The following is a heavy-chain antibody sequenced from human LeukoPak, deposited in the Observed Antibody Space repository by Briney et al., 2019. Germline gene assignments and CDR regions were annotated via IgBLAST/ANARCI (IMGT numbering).Heavy chain of an antibody. D-gene: IGHD3-10*01. CDR1: GFTFSSYW. V-gene: IGHV3-7*01. CDR2: IKQDGSEK. J-gene: IGHJ5*02. Sequence: GGSLRLSCAASGFTFSSYWMSRVRQAPGKGLEWVANIKQDGSEKYYVDSVKGRFTISRDNAKNSLYLQMNSLRAEDTAVYYCARVVRYGESPQDNWFDPWGQGTLVTVSS. CDR3: ARVVRYGESPQDNWFDP.